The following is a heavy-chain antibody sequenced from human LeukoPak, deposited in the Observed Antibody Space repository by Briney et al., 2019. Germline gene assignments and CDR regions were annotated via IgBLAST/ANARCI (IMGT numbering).Heavy chain of an antibody. D-gene: IGHD6-19*01. Sequence: GESLKISCKGSGYSFTSYWISWVRQMPGKGLEWMGRIDPSDSYTNYSPSFQGHVTISADKPISTVYLQWSSLKASDTAMYYCARHSAGIVVAGKWGQGTLVTVSS. CDR3: ARHSAGIVVAGK. CDR1: GYSFTSYW. J-gene: IGHJ4*02. V-gene: IGHV5-10-1*01. CDR2: IDPSDSYT.